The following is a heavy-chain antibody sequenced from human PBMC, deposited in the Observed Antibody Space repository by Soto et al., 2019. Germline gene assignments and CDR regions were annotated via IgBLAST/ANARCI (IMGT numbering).Heavy chain of an antibody. Sequence: LSLTCTVSGGSISSSSYYWGWIRQPPGKGLEWIGSFYYSGSTYYNPSLKSRVTISVDTSKNQFSLKLSSVTAADTAVYYCARLGGFYQAFDSWGQGTLVTVSS. D-gene: IGHD3-22*01. CDR1: GGSISSSSYY. V-gene: IGHV4-39*01. J-gene: IGHJ4*02. CDR3: ARLGGFYQAFDS. CDR2: FYYSGST.